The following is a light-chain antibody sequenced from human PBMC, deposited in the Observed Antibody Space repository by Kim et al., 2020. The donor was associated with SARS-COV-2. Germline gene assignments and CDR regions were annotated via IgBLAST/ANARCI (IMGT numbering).Light chain of an antibody. V-gene: IGLV3-9*01. CDR3: QVWDSGTI. Sequence: VSVALGRTARIPCGENNLTTISVHWYQQKPGQAPVLVIYRDSNRPSGIPERFSGSNSGNTATLTISRAQGGDEADYYCQVWDSGTIFGGGTQLTVL. J-gene: IGLJ2*01. CDR2: RDS. CDR1: NLTTIS.